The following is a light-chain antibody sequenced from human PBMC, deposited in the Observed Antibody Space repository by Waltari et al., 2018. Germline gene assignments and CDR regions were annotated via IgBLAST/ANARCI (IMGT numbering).Light chain of an antibody. V-gene: IGLV4-69*01. J-gene: IGLJ2*01. Sequence: QLVLTQSPSASASLGASVKLTCTLSSGHNSYAIAWHQQQPEKGPRYLMKLNSDGSHSKGDGIPDRFSGSSSGAERYLTVSSLQSEDEADYYWQTWDSGTVVFGGGTKLTVL. CDR2: LNSDGSH. CDR1: SGHNSYA. CDR3: QTWDSGTVV.